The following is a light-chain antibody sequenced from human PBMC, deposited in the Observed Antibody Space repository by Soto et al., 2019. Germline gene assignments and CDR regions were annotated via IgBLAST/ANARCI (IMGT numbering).Light chain of an antibody. J-gene: IGLJ3*02. CDR2: GNG. CDR1: SSNIGAGHD. CDR3: QSYDTSVSGARV. V-gene: IGLV1-40*01. Sequence: QSVLTQPPSVSGAPGQRVTISCTGSSSNIGAGHDVHWYQHLPGTAPKLLIYGNGNRPSGVPDRFSGSKSGTSASLAITGLQAEDEADYYCQSYDTSVSGARVFGGGTKLTVL.